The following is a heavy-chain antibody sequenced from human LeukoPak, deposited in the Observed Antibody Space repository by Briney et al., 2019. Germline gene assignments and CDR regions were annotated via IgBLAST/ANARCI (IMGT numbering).Heavy chain of an antibody. CDR2: IYTSGSS. Sequence: SSQTLSLTCTVSGDSISSTSYYWSWIRQPAGKGLEWIGRIYTSGSSDHTPSLTRRVTISVDTSKNHFSLQLSSVSAADTAVYYCARGYSGYGTRFDPSGEGAHVTVSS. J-gene: IGHJ5*02. CDR3: ARGYSGYGTRFDP. CDR1: GDSISSTSYY. V-gene: IGHV4-61*02. D-gene: IGHD5-12*01.